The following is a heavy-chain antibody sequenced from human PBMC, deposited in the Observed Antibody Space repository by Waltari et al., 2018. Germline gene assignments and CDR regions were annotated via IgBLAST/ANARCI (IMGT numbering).Heavy chain of an antibody. CDR1: GGTFSIHA. Sequence: QVQLMQSGAEVKKPGSSVKVSCKASGGTFSIHAISWVRQAPGQGLEWLGGVIPMFGTVNYAQRFQGRVTITAAESTSTIYMELHTLRSEDTAVYYCASGAGYCSSSNCPHDAFNVWGHGTMVTVSS. CDR2: VIPMFGTV. V-gene: IGHV1-69*01. CDR3: ASGAGYCSSSNCPHDAFNV. J-gene: IGHJ3*01. D-gene: IGHD2-2*01.